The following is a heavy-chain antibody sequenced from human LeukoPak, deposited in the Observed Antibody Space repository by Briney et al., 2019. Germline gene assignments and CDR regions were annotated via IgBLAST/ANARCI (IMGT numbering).Heavy chain of an antibody. D-gene: IGHD6-19*01. V-gene: IGHV3-9*01. CDR1: GFIFDDYA. CDR3: AKDKTIAVADYAMDV. Sequence: GGSLRLSCAASGFIFDDYAMHRVRQIPGKGLEWVSSISWNSGRIVYADSVKGRFTISRDNAKNSLYLQMNSLRREDTALYFCAKDKTIAVADYAMDVWGQGTTVTVFS. CDR2: ISWNSGRI. J-gene: IGHJ6*02.